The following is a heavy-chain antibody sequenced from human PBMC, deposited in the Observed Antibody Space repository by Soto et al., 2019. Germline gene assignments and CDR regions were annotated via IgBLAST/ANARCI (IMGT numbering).Heavy chain of an antibody. D-gene: IGHD3-3*01. V-gene: IGHV4-59*08. CDR3: ARYLRFLEWLRHGDYYYYYMDV. J-gene: IGHJ6*03. CDR2: IYYSGST. Sequence: SETLSLTCTVSGGSISSYYWSWIRQPPGKGLEWIGYIYYSGSTNYNPSLKSRVTISVDTSKNQFSLKLSSVTAADTAVYYCARYLRFLEWLRHGDYYYYYMDVWGKGTTVTVSS. CDR1: GGSISSYY.